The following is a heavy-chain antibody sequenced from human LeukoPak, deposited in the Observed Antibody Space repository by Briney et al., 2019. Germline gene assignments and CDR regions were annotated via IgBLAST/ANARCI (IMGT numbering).Heavy chain of an antibody. J-gene: IGHJ1*01. V-gene: IGHV3-30-3*01. CDR3: AREVLVALQH. CDR2: ISYDGSNK. D-gene: IGHD5-12*01. CDR1: GFTFRGYA. Sequence: GGSLRLSCAASGFTFRGYAMHWVRQAPGKGLEWVAVISYDGSNKYYADSARRRFTISRDNSKNTLYLQMNSLRAEDTAVYYCAREVLVALQHWGQGTLVTVSS.